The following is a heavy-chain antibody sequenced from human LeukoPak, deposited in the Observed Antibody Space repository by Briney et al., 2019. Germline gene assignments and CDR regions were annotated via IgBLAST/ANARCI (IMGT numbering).Heavy chain of an antibody. V-gene: IGHV1-69*04. CDR2: IIPILGIA. D-gene: IGHD6-13*01. J-gene: IGHJ5*02. Sequence: SVKVSCKASGGTFSSYAISWVRQAPGQGLEWMGRIIPILGIANYAQKFQGRVAITADKSTSTAYLELSSLRSEDTAVYYCARDAAAAGRRGWFDPWGQGTLVTVSS. CDR1: GGTFSSYA. CDR3: ARDAAAAGRRGWFDP.